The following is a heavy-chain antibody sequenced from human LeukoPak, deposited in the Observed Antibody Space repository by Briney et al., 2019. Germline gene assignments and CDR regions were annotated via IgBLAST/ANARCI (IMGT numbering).Heavy chain of an antibody. Sequence: ASVKVSCKASIFAGYYIYWVRQAPGQGLEWMGWINPNSGGTNYAQKFQGRVTMTRDTSISTAYMELSSLRSDDTAVYYCASRTLGLLRKGGPMDVWGKGTTVTVSS. CDR2: INPNSGGT. CDR1: IFAGYY. J-gene: IGHJ6*03. CDR3: ASRTLGLLRKGGPMDV. D-gene: IGHD3-16*01. V-gene: IGHV1-2*02.